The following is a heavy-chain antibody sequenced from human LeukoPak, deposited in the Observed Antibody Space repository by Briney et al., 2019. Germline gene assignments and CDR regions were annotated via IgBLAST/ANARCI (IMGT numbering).Heavy chain of an antibody. V-gene: IGHV1-2*02. D-gene: IGHD3-22*01. CDR2: INPNSGGT. J-gene: IGHJ4*02. Sequence: GASVKVSCKASGYTFTGYYMHWVRQAPGQGLEWMGWINPNSGGTNYAQKFQGRVTMTRDTSISTAYMELSRLRSDDTAMYYCAKGSGYYAYYFDYWGQGTLVTVSS. CDR1: GYTFTGYY. CDR3: AKGSGYYAYYFDY.